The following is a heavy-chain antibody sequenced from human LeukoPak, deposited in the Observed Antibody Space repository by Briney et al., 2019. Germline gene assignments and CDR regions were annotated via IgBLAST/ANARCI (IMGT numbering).Heavy chain of an antibody. CDR3: AKEGAYPIITYDS. CDR1: EFTFSSYW. D-gene: IGHD3-10*01. CDR2: IKRDGNEK. V-gene: IGHV3-7*01. J-gene: IGHJ5*01. Sequence: AGGPLRFSCAASEFTFSSYWMNWFRQAPGKGLEWVANIKRDGNEKNYVDSVKGRFSISRDNAKNSLYLQMDSLRAEDTAVYYCAKEGAYPIITYDSWGQGALVTVSS.